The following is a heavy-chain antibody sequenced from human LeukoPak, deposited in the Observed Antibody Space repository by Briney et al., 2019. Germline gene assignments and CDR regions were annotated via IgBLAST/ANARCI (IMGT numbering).Heavy chain of an antibody. CDR2: ITHTGRT. CDR3: ARGLEYYDSSGYHYLDAFDL. Sequence: PSETVSLTCVVYGGSFSGYQWSWIRQPPGKGLEWIGEITHTGRTKYNPSLKSRVSISGDTSNKQFSLKLSSVTAADTAVYYCARGLEYYDSSGYHYLDAFDLWGQGTMVTVSS. V-gene: IGHV4-34*01. J-gene: IGHJ3*01. D-gene: IGHD3-22*01. CDR1: GGSFSGYQ.